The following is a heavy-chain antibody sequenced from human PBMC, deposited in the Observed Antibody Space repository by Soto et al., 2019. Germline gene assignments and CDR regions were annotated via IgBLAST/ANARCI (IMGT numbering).Heavy chain of an antibody. D-gene: IGHD5-18*01. J-gene: IGHJ4*02. Sequence: QVQLVESGGGVVQPGRSLRLSCAASGFTFSSYAMHWVRQAPGKGLEWVAVISYDGSNKYYADSVKGRFTISRDNSKNTLYLQMNSLRAEDTAVYYCARDGGDTAMEASFDYWGQGTLVTVSS. V-gene: IGHV3-30-3*01. CDR1: GFTFSSYA. CDR2: ISYDGSNK. CDR3: ARDGGDTAMEASFDY.